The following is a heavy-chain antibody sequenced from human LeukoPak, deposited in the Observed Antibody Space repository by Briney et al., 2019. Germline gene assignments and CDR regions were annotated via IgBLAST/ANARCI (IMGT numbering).Heavy chain of an antibody. D-gene: IGHD1-26*01. CDR3: ARGVSGSCGKFDY. Sequence: PGRSLRLSCAASGFTFSSDGMHWVRQAPGKGLEWVAVISYDGSNKYYADSVKGRLTISRDNSKNTLYLQMNSLRAEDTAVYYCARGVSGSCGKFDYWGQGTLVTVSS. J-gene: IGHJ4*02. V-gene: IGHV3-30*03. CDR2: ISYDGSNK. CDR1: GFTFSSDG.